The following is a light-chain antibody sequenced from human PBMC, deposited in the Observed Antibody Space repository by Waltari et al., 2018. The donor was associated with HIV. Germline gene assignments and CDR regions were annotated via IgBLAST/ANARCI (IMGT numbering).Light chain of an antibody. CDR3: QQYYITPFT. Sequence: DIVMTQSPDYLDVYLGERATINCKSSQSVLYSSNNKNYLAWYQQKPGQPPKLLIYWASTRESGVPDRFSGSGSGTDFTLTISSLQAEYVVVYYCQQYYITPFTFGPGTKVDIK. V-gene: IGKV4-1*01. CDR1: QSVLYSSNNKNY. CDR2: WAS. J-gene: IGKJ3*01.